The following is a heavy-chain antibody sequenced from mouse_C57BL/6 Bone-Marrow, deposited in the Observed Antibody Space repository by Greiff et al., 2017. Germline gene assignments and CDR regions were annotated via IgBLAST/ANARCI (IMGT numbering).Heavy chain of an antibody. CDR2: ILPGSGST. V-gene: IGHV1-9*01. D-gene: IGHD1-1*01. CDR3: ASRGIVITTVVQYSFDY. Sequence: QVQPQQSGAELMKPGASVKLSCKATGYTFTGYWIEWVKQRPGHGLEWIGEILPGSGSTNYNEKFKGKATFTADTSSNTAYMQLSSLTTEDSALYYGASRGIVITTVVQYSFDYWGQGTTLTVSS. CDR1: GYTFTGYW. J-gene: IGHJ2*01.